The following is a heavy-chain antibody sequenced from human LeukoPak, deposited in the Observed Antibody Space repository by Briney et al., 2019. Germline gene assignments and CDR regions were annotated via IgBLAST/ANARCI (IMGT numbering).Heavy chain of an antibody. V-gene: IGHV3-48*03. CDR1: GFTFSSYD. Sequence: GGSLRLSCAASGFTFSSYDMNWVRQAPGKGLEWVSYISSGGSTMYYADSLKGRFTISRDNRKNSLYLQMSSLRDEDTALYYCARAKGNNWHYDYSGQGTLVTVSS. D-gene: IGHD1-7*01. CDR2: ISSGGSTM. J-gene: IGHJ4*02. CDR3: ARAKGNNWHYDY.